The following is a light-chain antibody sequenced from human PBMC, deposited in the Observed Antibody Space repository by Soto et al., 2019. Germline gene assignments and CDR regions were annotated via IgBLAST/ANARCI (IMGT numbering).Light chain of an antibody. Sequence: DIVMTQSPDSLAVSLGERATINCKSSQSVLFSSNNKNYLAWYQQKPGQPPKLLIHWASTRESGVPDRFTGNGSGTDFTLTISSLQAEDVAVYYCQQYYGTPFTFGPGTKVDIK. CDR1: QSVLFSSNNKNY. J-gene: IGKJ3*01. CDR2: WAS. CDR3: QQYYGTPFT. V-gene: IGKV4-1*01.